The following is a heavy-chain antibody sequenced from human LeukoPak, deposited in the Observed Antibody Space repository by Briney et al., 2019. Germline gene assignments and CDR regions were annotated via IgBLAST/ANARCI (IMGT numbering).Heavy chain of an antibody. V-gene: IGHV1-2*02. J-gene: IGHJ6*02. CDR3: ARDRGSLDGDYYYGMDV. CDR1: GYTFTGYY. CDR2: INPSSGGT. D-gene: IGHD3/OR15-3a*01. Sequence: GASVKVSCKASGYTFTGYYMHWVRQAPGQGLEWMGWINPSSGGTNYSQKFQGRVTMTRDTSISTAYMELSRLRSDDTAVYYCARDRGSLDGDYYYGMDVWGQGTTVTVSS.